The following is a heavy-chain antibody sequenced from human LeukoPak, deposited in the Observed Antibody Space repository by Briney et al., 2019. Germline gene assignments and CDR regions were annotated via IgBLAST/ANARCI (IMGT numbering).Heavy chain of an antibody. CDR2: ISYDGSNK. D-gene: IGHD3-9*01. Sequence: GRSLRLSCAASGFTFSSYAMHWVRQAPGKGLXXXXVISYDGSNKYYADSVKGRFTISRDNSKNTLYLQMNSLRAEDTAVYYCARDLSDILTGPFDYWGQGTLVTVSS. J-gene: IGHJ4*02. V-gene: IGHV3-30-3*01. CDR3: ARDLSDILTGPFDY. CDR1: GFTFSSYA.